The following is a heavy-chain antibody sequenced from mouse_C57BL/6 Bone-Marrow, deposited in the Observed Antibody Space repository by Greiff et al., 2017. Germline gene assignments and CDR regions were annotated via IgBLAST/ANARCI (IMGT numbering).Heavy chain of an antibody. Sequence: EVQLVESGGGLVQPGGSMKLSCVASGFTFSNYWMNWVRQSPEKGLEWVAQIRLKSDNYATHYAESVKGRFTISRDDSKSSVYLQMNNLRAEDTGIYYCTAWLRREAMDYWGQGTSVTVSS. CDR2: IRLKSDNYAT. CDR3: TAWLRREAMDY. D-gene: IGHD2-2*01. CDR1: GFTFSNYW. J-gene: IGHJ4*01. V-gene: IGHV6-3*01.